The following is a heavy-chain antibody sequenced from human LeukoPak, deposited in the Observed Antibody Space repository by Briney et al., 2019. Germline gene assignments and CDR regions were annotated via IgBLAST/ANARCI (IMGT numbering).Heavy chain of an antibody. V-gene: IGHV4-59*01. CDR1: SGSISSYY. J-gene: IGHJ3*02. CDR3: ARGKTYYDISKDAFDI. D-gene: IGHD3-22*01. Sequence: SETLSLTCTVSSGSISSYYWSWIRQPPGKGLEWIGYLYYSGSTNYNPSLKSRVTISVDTSKNQFSLKLSSVTAADTAVYYCARGKTYYDISKDAFDIWGQGTMVTVSS. CDR2: LYYSGST.